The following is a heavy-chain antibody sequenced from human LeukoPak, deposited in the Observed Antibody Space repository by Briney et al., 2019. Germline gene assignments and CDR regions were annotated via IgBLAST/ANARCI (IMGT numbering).Heavy chain of an antibody. CDR3: ARVGGCSSTSCYGYYYYGMDV. D-gene: IGHD2-2*01. CDR1: GFTFSLYE. J-gene: IGHJ6*02. CDR2: INWNGGST. V-gene: IGHV3-20*04. Sequence: GGSLRLSCEASGFTFSLYEMNWVRQAPGKGLEWVSGINWNGGSTGYADSVKGRFAISRDNAKNSLYLQMNSLRGEDTALYYCARVGGCSSTSCYGYYYYGMDVWGQGTTVTVSS.